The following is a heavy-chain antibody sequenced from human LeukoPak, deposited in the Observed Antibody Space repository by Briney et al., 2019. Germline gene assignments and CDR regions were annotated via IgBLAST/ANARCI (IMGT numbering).Heavy chain of an antibody. D-gene: IGHD6-19*01. CDR3: AREQWLVLGNDAFDI. Sequence: GESLKISCKGSGYSFTSYWIGWVRQMPGKGLGWMGIIYPGDSDTRYSPSFQGQVTISADKSISTAYLQWSSLKASDTAMYYCAREQWLVLGNDAFDIWGQGTMVTVSS. CDR2: IYPGDSDT. V-gene: IGHV5-51*01. J-gene: IGHJ3*02. CDR1: GYSFTSYW.